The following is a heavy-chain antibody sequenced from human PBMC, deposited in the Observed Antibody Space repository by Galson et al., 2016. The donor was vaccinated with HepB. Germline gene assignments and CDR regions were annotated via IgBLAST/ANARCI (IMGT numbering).Heavy chain of an antibody. D-gene: IGHD6-19*01. CDR1: GFTFSNSA. CDR2: ISSNGRNT. CDR3: VKEGQWLVLGYYYEMDV. J-gene: IGHJ6*02. Sequence: SLRLSCAASGFTFSNSAMHWVRQAPGKGLEHVSAISSNGRNTYYADSAKGRFTISRDKSRKTLYLQMSSLRAEDTAVYYCVKEGQWLVLGYYYEMDVWGPGTTVTVSS. V-gene: IGHV3-64D*06.